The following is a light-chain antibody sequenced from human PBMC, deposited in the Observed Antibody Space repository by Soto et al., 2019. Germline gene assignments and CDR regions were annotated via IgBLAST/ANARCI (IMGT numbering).Light chain of an antibody. CDR1: QSVSSN. J-gene: IGKJ1*01. CDR3: QQYNNWPPWT. Sequence: EVVMTQSPATLSASPGERVTLSCRASQSVSSNLAWYQQKPGQGPRLLIYGASTRPTGIPARFSGSGSGTEFNLTLSSLRSEDFAFYYCQQYNNWPPWTFGQGTKVEIK. V-gene: IGKV3-15*01. CDR2: GAS.